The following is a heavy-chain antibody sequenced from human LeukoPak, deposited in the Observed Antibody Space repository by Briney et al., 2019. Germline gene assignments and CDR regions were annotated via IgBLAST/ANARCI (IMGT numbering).Heavy chain of an antibody. CDR3: SRDANYYDSSRHYFDAFDI. Sequence: GGSLRLSCEASGFMFSKYWMTWVRQAPGKGLEWVANIRGDGSVKYLLDSVKGRFSISRDNAKNSLSLEMNNLRAEDTAVYYCSRDANYYDSSRHYFDAFDIWSRGTMVTVSS. D-gene: IGHD3-22*01. J-gene: IGHJ3*02. V-gene: IGHV3-7*01. CDR2: IRGDGSVK. CDR1: GFMFSKYW.